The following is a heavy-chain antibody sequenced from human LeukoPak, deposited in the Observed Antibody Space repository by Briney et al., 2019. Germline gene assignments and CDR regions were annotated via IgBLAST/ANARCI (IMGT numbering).Heavy chain of an antibody. D-gene: IGHD4-23*01. CDR1: GGSISSSSYY. CDR2: IYYSGST. CDR3: ARPTDYGGEKAFDI. J-gene: IGHJ3*02. Sequence: SETLSLTCTVSGGSISSSSYYWGWIRQPPGKGLEWIGSIYYSGSTYYNPSLKSRVTISVDTSKNQFSLKLSSVTAADTAVYYCARPTDYGGEKAFDIWGQGTMVTVSS. V-gene: IGHV4-39*07.